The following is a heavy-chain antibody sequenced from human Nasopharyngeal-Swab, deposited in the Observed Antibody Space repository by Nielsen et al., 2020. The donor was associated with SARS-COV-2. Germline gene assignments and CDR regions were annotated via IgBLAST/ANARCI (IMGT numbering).Heavy chain of an antibody. Sequence: SCAISGDSVSSNSATWNWIRQSPSRGLEWLGRTYYRSKWYNDYALSVKSRLTINPDTSKNQFSLQLNSVTPEDTAVYYCVRQYSSSSFYHGMDVWGQGTTVTVSS. CDR3: VRQYSSSSFYHGMDV. V-gene: IGHV6-1*01. J-gene: IGHJ6*02. CDR1: GDSVSSNSAT. CDR2: TYYRSKWYN. D-gene: IGHD6-6*01.